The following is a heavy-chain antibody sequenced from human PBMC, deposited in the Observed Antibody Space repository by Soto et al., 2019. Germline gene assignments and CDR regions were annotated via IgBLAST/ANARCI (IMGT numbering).Heavy chain of an antibody. CDR2: IIPMFGPA. CDR1: GGTFTSYS. D-gene: IGHD2-2*02. Sequence: QEQLVQSGAEVKKPGSSVKVSCKAPGGTFTSYSISWVRQAPGQGLEWMGAIIPMFGPANSPQKFQGRLRITADESTSTAYMELSSLRFDDTAVYYCARGGQPLLYPVAWFDPWGQGTLVTVSS. J-gene: IGHJ5*02. CDR3: ARGGQPLLYPVAWFDP. V-gene: IGHV1-69*01.